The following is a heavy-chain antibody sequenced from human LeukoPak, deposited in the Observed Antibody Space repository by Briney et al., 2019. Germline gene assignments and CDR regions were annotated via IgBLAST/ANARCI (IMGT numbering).Heavy chain of an antibody. V-gene: IGHV3-21*01. J-gene: IGHJ4*02. Sequence: PGGSLRLSCAASGFTFSSYSMNWVRQAPGKGLEWVSSISSASGYIYYADSLKGRFTISRDNSKNSLYLEMNSLRAKDTAVYYCAREIVSSASFDYWGQGTLVTVSS. D-gene: IGHD3-22*01. CDR3: AREIVSSASFDY. CDR1: GFTFSSYS. CDR2: ISSASGYI.